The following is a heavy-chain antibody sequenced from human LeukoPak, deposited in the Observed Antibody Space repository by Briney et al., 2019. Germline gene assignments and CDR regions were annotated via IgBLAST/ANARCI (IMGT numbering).Heavy chain of an antibody. Sequence: GESLKISCEGSGYSFTLYWIGWVRQMPGKGLEWMGIIYPGDSDTRYSPSFQGQVTISADNSISTDYLEWSTLKASDTDMYYYGRGREGMRSSWYATNNYYFDYWGQGTLVTVSS. CDR3: GRGREGMRSSWYATNNYYFDY. D-gene: IGHD6-13*01. CDR2: IYPGDSDT. CDR1: GYSFTLYW. J-gene: IGHJ4*02. V-gene: IGHV5-51*01.